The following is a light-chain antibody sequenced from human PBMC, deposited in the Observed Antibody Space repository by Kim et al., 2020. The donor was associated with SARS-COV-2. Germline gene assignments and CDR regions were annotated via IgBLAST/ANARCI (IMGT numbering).Light chain of an antibody. CDR2: TTD. J-gene: IGLJ3*02. Sequence: PGQRLTISCSRGGANSGSHTVNWYQQVPGTAPNLLIYTTDQRPPGVPDRFSGSKSGTSASLAIGGLQSEDEADYYCASWDDSLNWVFGGGTQLTVL. CDR3: ASWDDSLNWV. V-gene: IGLV1-44*01. CDR1: GANSGSHT.